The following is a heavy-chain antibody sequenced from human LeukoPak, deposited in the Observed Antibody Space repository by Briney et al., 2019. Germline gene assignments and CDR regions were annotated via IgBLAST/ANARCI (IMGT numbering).Heavy chain of an antibody. Sequence: ASVKVSCKASGGTFSSYAISWVRQAPGQGLEWMGGIIPIFGTANYAQKFQGRVTITADESTSTAYMELSSLRAEDTAVYYCAKDGGGSWLADYWYLDLWGRGTLVTVSS. CDR2: IIPIFGTA. D-gene: IGHD6-19*01. V-gene: IGHV1-69*13. CDR3: AKDGGGSWLADYWYLDL. J-gene: IGHJ2*01. CDR1: GGTFSSYA.